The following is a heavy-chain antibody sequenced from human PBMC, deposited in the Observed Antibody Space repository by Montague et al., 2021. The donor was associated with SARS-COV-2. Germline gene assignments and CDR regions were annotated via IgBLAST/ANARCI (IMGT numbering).Heavy chain of an antibody. CDR1: GGSIGSYY. Sequence: SETLSLTCSVSGGSIGSYYWSWLRQPPGKGLEWIGHISYSGSNNYSPSFTSRVTISIDTPKNQFSLKLSSVTAADTAVYYCARGFDPSGTSYLPYWGQGTLVTVSS. D-gene: IGHD6-13*01. V-gene: IGHV4-59*08. CDR2: ISYSGSN. J-gene: IGHJ4*02. CDR3: ARGFDPSGTSYLPY.